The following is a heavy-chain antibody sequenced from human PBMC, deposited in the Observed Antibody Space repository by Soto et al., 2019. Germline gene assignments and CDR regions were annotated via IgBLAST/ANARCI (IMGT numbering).Heavy chain of an antibody. CDR1: GGTFSSYA. J-gene: IGHJ4*02. D-gene: IGHD6-13*01. V-gene: IGHV1-69*01. CDR3: ASSAERKHSSWYYYITFDY. CDR2: IIPIFGTA. Sequence: QVQLVQSGAEVKKPGSSVKVSCKASGGTFSSYAISWVRQTPGQGIEWMGGIIPIFGTANYAQKFQGRVTITADESTSTAYMELSSLRSEDTAVYYCASSAERKHSSWYYYITFDYWGQGTLVTVSS.